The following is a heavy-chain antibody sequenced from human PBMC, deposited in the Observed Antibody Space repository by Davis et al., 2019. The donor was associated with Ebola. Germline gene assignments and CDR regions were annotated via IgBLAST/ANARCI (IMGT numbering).Heavy chain of an antibody. CDR1: GYTFTSYG. Sequence: AASVKVSRKASGYTFTSYGISWVRQAPGQGLEWMGWISAYNGNTNYAQKLQGRVTMTTDTSTSTAYMELRSLRSEDTAVYYCRIVVVVAATTFDYWGQGTLVTVSS. J-gene: IGHJ4*02. V-gene: IGHV1-18*04. CDR3: RIVVVVAATTFDY. D-gene: IGHD2-15*01. CDR2: ISAYNGNT.